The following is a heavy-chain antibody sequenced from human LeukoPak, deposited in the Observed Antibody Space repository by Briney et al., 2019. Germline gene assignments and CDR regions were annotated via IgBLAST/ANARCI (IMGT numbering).Heavy chain of an antibody. CDR3: ARDQLLSAFDI. Sequence: GGSLRLSCAASGFTFSSYSMNWVRQAPGKGLEWVSSISSSSSYIYYADSVKGRFTISRDNAKNSLYLQMNSLRAEDTAAYYCARDQLLSAFDIWGQGTMVTVSS. CDR2: ISSSSSYI. J-gene: IGHJ3*02. CDR1: GFTFSSYS. V-gene: IGHV3-21*01. D-gene: IGHD1-26*01.